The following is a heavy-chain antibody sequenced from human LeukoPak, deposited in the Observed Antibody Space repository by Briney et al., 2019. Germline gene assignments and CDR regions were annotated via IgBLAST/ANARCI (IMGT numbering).Heavy chain of an antibody. CDR2: ISDSGEIT. Sequence: GGSLRLSCAASGITFSDYGMSWVRRAPGKGLEWVSGISDSGEITFYADSVKGRFTISRDNAKNSLYLQMNSLRAEDTALYYCVRDADGGNSWFDTWGQGTLVTVSS. CDR1: GITFSDYG. V-gene: IGHV3-23*01. CDR3: VRDADGGNSWFDT. J-gene: IGHJ5*02. D-gene: IGHD4-23*01.